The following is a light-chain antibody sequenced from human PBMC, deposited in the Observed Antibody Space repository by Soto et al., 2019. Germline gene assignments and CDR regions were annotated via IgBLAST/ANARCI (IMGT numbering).Light chain of an antibody. CDR1: QSVSSN. CDR2: RAS. V-gene: IGKV3-15*01. CDR3: QQYQNLWT. Sequence: EIVMTQSASTLSVSPGERATLSCRASQSVSSNLAWYQQKPGQAPRLLIYRASSRATGIPARFSGSGSGTEFTLTINSLQSEDFAVYYCQQYQNLWTFGQGTKVDIK. J-gene: IGKJ1*01.